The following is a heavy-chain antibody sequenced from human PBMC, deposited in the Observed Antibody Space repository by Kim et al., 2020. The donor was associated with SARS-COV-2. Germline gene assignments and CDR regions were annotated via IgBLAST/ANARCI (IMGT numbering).Heavy chain of an antibody. Sequence: PSLRSRVTISLDRSKNQFSLKLSSVTAADTAVYYCARGVVVVTARTLFDYWGQGTLVTVSS. J-gene: IGHJ4*02. D-gene: IGHD2-21*02. CDR3: ARGVVVVTARTLFDY. V-gene: IGHV4-30-2*01.